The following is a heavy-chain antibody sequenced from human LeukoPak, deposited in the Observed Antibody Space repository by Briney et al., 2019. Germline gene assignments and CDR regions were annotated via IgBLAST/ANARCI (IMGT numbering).Heavy chain of an antibody. V-gene: IGHV3-74*01. CDR3: ASIRYDILTGYYNGAIDY. J-gene: IGHJ4*02. Sequence: GGSLRLSCAASGFTFSSYWMHWVRQAPGKGLVWVSRINSDGSSTSYADSVKGRFTISRDNAKNTLYLQMNSLRAEDTAVYYCASIRYDILTGYYNGAIDYWGQGTLVTVSS. CDR2: INSDGSST. D-gene: IGHD3-9*01. CDR1: GFTFSSYW.